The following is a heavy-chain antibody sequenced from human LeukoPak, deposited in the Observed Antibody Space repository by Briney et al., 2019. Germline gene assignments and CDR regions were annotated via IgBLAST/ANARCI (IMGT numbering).Heavy chain of an antibody. V-gene: IGHV3-23*01. CDR2: ISGSGSST. J-gene: IGHJ4*02. Sequence: GGSLRLSCAASGFTFSNCAMSWVRQAPDKGLEWVSGISGSGSSTYYADSVKGRFTISRDNSENTLSLQMNSLRADDTAIYYCAKSCNSGNCYYNYWGQGTLVTVS. CDR1: GFTFSNCA. CDR3: AKSCNSGNCYYNY. D-gene: IGHD2/OR15-2a*01.